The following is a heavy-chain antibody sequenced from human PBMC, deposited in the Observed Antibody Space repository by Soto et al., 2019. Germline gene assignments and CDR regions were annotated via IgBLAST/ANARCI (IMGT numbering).Heavy chain of an antibody. CDR3: ARDRDVVVPAAMSAFDI. D-gene: IGHD2-2*01. CDR2: ISSSSSYI. CDR1: GFTFSSYS. Sequence: ESGGGLVKPGGSLRLSCAASGFTFSSYSMNWVRQAPGKGLEWVSSISSSSSYIYYADSVKGRFTISRDNAKNSLYLQMNSLRAEDTAVYYCARDRDVVVPAAMSAFDIWGQGTMVTVSS. V-gene: IGHV3-21*01. J-gene: IGHJ3*02.